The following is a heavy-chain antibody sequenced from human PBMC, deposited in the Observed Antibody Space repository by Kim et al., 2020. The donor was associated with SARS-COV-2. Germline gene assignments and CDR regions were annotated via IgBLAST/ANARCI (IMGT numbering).Heavy chain of an antibody. CDR2: ISYEGSTQ. D-gene: IGHD1-26*01. Sequence: GGSLRLSCAASGFTFSSHVMHWVRQAPGKGLEWVALISYEGSTQRYTDSVKGRFTVSRHNSKNILFLQMNSLRPEDTAVYYCARNLVGDTDLGPWGQGTLVTVSS. CDR1: GFTFSSHV. V-gene: IGHV3-30*03. CDR3: ARNLVGDTDLGP. J-gene: IGHJ5*02.